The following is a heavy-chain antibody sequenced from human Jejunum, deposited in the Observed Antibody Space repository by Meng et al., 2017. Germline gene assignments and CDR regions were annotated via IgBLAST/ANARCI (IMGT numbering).Heavy chain of an antibody. V-gene: IGHV6-1*01. CDR3: ARDWGDVRGGFDF. CDR1: GDSVASNSAA. D-gene: IGHD3-10*02. Sequence: QGQWTQSCPGPVKHSECLSLAWGIYGDSVASNSAAWNWIGQSPSGGLEWLGRTSYRSKYYNDYALSVKSRLTINPDTSKNQFSLQLNSVTPEDTAIYYCARDWGDVRGGFDFWGQGTLVTVSS. J-gene: IGHJ4*02. CDR2: TSYRSKYYN.